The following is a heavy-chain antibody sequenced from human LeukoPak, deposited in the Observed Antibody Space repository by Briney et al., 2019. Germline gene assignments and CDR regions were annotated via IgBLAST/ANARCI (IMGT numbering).Heavy chain of an antibody. CDR3: AREGTSGTHLNWFDP. CDR1: GGSISSSSYY. CDR2: IYYSGST. Sequence: SETLSLTCTVSGGSISSSSYYWGWIRQPPGKGLEWIGSIYYSGSTYYNPSLKSRVTISVDTSKNQFSLKLSSVTAADTAVYYCAREGTSGTHLNWFDPWGQGTLVTVSS. D-gene: IGHD1-1*01. V-gene: IGHV4-39*07. J-gene: IGHJ5*02.